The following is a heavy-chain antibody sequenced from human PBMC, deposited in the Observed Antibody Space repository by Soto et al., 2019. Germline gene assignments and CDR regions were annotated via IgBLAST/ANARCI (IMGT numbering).Heavy chain of an antibody. V-gene: IGHV3-30*03. Sequence: GSLRLSCAASGFTFSSYGMHWVRQAPGKGLEWVAVISYDGSNKYYADSVKGRFTISRDNAKSTLYLQMHSLRAEDTALYFCVRDRGYPDSFDVWGRGTMVTVSS. D-gene: IGHD1-1*01. CDR2: ISYDGSNK. J-gene: IGHJ3*01. CDR1: GFTFSSYG. CDR3: VRDRGYPDSFDV.